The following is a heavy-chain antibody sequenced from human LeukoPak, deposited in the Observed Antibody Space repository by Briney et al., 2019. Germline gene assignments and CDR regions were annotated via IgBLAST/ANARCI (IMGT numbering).Heavy chain of an antibody. Sequence: GGSLRLSCAASGLTFSSYGMHWVRQAPGKGLGWVAVISYDGSNKYYADSVKGRFTISRDNSKNTLYLQMNSLRAEDTAVYYCAKVLIGYCSGGSCPGEAFDIWGQGTMVTVSS. CDR1: GLTFSSYG. CDR3: AKVLIGYCSGGSCPGEAFDI. J-gene: IGHJ3*02. D-gene: IGHD2-15*01. V-gene: IGHV3-30*18. CDR2: ISYDGSNK.